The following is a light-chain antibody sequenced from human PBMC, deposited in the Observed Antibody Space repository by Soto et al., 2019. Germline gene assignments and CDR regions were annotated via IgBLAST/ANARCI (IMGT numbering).Light chain of an antibody. CDR1: QSVYKNF. CDR2: GAS. CDR3: HQYGSSPPT. Sequence: EIVLTQSPGTLSLSPGERATLSCRASQSVYKNFLAWYQQKPGQAPRLLINGASNRATCIPDRFSGSGSGRDFSLTSDSLEPEDFAVYFCHQYGSSPPTFGGGTKGAIK. V-gene: IGKV3-20*01. J-gene: IGKJ4*02.